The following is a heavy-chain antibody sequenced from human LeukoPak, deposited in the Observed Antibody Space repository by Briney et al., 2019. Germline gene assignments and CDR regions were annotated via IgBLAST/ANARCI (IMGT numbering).Heavy chain of an antibody. Sequence: SETLSLTCTVSGGSISGYYWTWIRQPPGKGLEWIGYIFYSGSPNYNPSLKSRVTMSTDTSKNQFSLKLNSVTAADTAVYYCARPSGSPWYFDYWGQGILVTVSS. CDR3: ARPSGSPWYFDY. D-gene: IGHD1-26*01. J-gene: IGHJ4*02. CDR1: GGSISGYY. V-gene: IGHV4-59*08. CDR2: IFYSGSP.